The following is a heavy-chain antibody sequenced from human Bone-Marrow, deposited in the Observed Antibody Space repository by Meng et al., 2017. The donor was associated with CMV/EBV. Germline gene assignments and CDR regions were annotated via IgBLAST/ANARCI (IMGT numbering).Heavy chain of an antibody. J-gene: IGHJ6*02. CDR1: GGSISSYY. Sequence: SETLSRTCTVSGGSISSYYWSWIRQPPGKGLEWIGYIYYSGSTNYNPSLKSRVTISADTSKNQFSLKLSSVTAADTAVYYCARPQRCSSTSCYRSPPYYYGMDVWAQGPTVTVPS. CDR2: IYYSGST. D-gene: IGHD2-2*02. V-gene: IGHV4-59*01. CDR3: ARPQRCSSTSCYRSPPYYYGMDV.